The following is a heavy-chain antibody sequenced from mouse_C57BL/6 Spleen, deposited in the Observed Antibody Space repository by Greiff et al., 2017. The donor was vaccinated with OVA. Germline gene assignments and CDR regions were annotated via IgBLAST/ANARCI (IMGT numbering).Heavy chain of an antibody. CDR2: ISDGGSYT. V-gene: IGHV5-4*03. D-gene: IGHD3-1*01. CDR3: ARGSSATSHYFDY. J-gene: IGHJ2*01. CDR1: GFTFSSYA. Sequence: EVKLVESGGGLVKPGGSLKLSCAASGFTFSSYAMSWVRQTPEKRLEWVATISDGGSYTYYPDNVKGRFTISRDNAKNNLYLQMSHLKSEDTAMYYCARGSSATSHYFDYWGQGTTLTVSS.